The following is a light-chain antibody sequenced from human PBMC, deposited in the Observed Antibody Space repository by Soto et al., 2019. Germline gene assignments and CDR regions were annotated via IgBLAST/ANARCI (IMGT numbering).Light chain of an antibody. CDR1: QGISSF. V-gene: IGKV1-9*01. J-gene: IGKJ3*01. Sequence: ILLTQSPSSLSASVGDRVTLTCRASQGISSFLAWYQQKPGKAPKLLIYGASTLQTGVPSRFSGSGSGTDFTLTIGSLQPEDFATYYCQQLNSFPIPFGPGTKVDIK. CDR3: QQLNSFPIP. CDR2: GAS.